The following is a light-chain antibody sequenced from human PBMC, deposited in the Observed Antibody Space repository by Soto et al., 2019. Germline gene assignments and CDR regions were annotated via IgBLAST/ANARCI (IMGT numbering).Light chain of an antibody. CDR1: QSVSSSY. CDR3: QQYCTSTPFT. V-gene: IGKV3-20*01. Sequence: IELTQSPGTLPLSPLPRAPLSCMASQSVSSSYLAWYQQKPGQAPRLLIYGASSRATGIPDRFSGSGSGTDFTLTISRLEPADFAVYYCQQYCTSTPFTFGPGTKVDIK. J-gene: IGKJ3*01. CDR2: GAS.